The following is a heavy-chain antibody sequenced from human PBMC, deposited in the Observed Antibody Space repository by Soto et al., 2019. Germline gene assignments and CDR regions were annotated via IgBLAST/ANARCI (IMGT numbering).Heavy chain of an antibody. Sequence: DVQLLESGGHLVQPGGSLRLSCAASGFTFSSYAMSWVRQAPGKGLAWVSSVSAGGDMTYYSDSVKGRFTISRDHSNNALFLQMNSLRIEDTALYYCARGDRGGSGSPASYYYSGLDVWGQGATVTVS. D-gene: IGHD3-10*01. CDR1: GFTFSSYA. J-gene: IGHJ6*02. V-gene: IGHV3-23*01. CDR3: ARGDRGGSGSPASYYYSGLDV. CDR2: VSAGGDMT.